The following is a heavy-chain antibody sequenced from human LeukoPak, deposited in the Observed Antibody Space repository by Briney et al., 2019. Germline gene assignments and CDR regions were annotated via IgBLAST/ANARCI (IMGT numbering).Heavy chain of an antibody. Sequence: PSETLSLTCTVSGGSISSSSYYWGWIRQPPGKGLEWIGSIYYSGSTYYNPSLKSRVTISVDTSKNQFSLKLSSVTAADTAVYYCATRTLHRTNPYSSGYYYYMDVWGKGTTVTVSS. CDR2: IYYSGST. CDR1: GGSISSSSYY. J-gene: IGHJ6*03. D-gene: IGHD6-19*01. CDR3: ATRTLHRTNPYSSGYYYYMDV. V-gene: IGHV4-39*07.